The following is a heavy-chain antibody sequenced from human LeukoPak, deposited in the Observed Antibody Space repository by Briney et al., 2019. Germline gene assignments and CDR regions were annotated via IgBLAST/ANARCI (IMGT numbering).Heavy chain of an antibody. CDR2: INPNSGGT. CDR1: GYTFTGYY. D-gene: IGHD6-19*01. Sequence: GASVKVSCKASGYTFTGYYMHWVRQAPGQGLEWMGWINPNSGGTNYAQKFQGRVTMTRDTSISTAYMELSRLRSDDTAVYYCARDWGRIAVAGPYYFDYWGQGTLVTVSS. CDR3: ARDWGRIAVAGPYYFDY. V-gene: IGHV1-2*02. J-gene: IGHJ4*02.